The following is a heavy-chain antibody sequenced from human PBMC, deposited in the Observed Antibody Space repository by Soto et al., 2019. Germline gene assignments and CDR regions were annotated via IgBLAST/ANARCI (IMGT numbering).Heavy chain of an antibody. CDR1: GYSFSSHW. V-gene: IGHV5-51*01. Sequence: GQSLKISCNGSGYSFSSHWIGGVSQMPGKGLEWMCIIYPGDSNIRYSPSFEGQIDMSADRSINTAYLRLSSLKASDTATYYCARHLDEYSSASGFDYWGQGTLVTVSS. CDR2: IYPGDSNI. J-gene: IGHJ4*02. CDR3: ARHLDEYSSASGFDY. D-gene: IGHD6-6*01.